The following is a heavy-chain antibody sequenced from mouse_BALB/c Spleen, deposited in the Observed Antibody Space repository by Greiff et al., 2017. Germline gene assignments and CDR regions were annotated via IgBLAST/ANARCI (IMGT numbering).Heavy chain of an antibody. CDR1: GFTFSDYG. CDR3: ARGAYYYAMDY. V-gene: IGHV5-15*02. Sequence: EVMLVESGGGLVQPGGSRKLSCAASGFTFSDYGMAWVRQAPGKGPEWVAFISNLAYSIYYADTVTGRFTISRENAKNTLYLEMSSLRSEDTAMYYCARGAYYYAMDYWGQGTSVTVSS. CDR2: ISNLAYSI. J-gene: IGHJ4*01.